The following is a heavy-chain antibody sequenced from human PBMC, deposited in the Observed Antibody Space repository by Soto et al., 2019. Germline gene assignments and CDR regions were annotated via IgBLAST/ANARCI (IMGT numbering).Heavy chain of an antibody. CDR3: AKDQASGQGSFDS. CDR2: ISYDGSNQ. Sequence: GGSLRLSCAASGFTFNIYGMHWVRQAPDKGLEWVALISYDGSNQYYADSVKGRFTISRDNSKNTLFLQMNSLRADDTAVYYCAKDQASGQGSFDSWGQGT. CDR1: GFTFNIYG. J-gene: IGHJ4*02. V-gene: IGHV3-30*18.